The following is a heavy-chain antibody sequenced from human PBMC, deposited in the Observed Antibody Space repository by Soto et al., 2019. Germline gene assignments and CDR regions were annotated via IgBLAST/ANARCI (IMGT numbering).Heavy chain of an antibody. V-gene: IGHV3-23*01. J-gene: IGHJ4*02. Sequence: GGSLRLSCAGSGFTFSSYWMRWVRQVPGKGLEWVSGISGGGSRSYYADSVKGRFTISRDNSKSTLYLQMNSLRAEDTAVYYCAKAYFVWSSEQPYYFDYWGQGTLVTVSS. D-gene: IGHD3-16*01. CDR1: GFTFSSYW. CDR3: AKAYFVWSSEQPYYFDY. CDR2: ISGGGSRS.